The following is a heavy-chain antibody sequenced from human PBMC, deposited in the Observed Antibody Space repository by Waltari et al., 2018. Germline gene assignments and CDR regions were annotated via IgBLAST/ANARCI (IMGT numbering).Heavy chain of an antibody. CDR1: GYSISSGYY. CDR3: ARGLDSSGYFDYYYYYMDV. V-gene: IGHV4-38-2*01. J-gene: IGHJ6*03. CDR2: IYHSGST. Sequence: QEQLQESGPGLVKPSETLSLTCAVSGYSISSGYYWGWIRQPPGKGLEGIGSIYHSGSTYYNPSLKSRVTISVDTSKNQFSLKLSSVTAADTAVYYCARGLDSSGYFDYYYYYMDVWGKGTTVTVSS. D-gene: IGHD3-22*01.